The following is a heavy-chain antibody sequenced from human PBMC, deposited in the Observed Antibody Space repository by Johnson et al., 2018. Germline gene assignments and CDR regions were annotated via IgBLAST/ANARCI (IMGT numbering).Heavy chain of an antibody. D-gene: IGHD5-18*01. J-gene: IGHJ4*02. Sequence: VQLVESGGGLVQPGGSLRLSCAASGFTFSNSAMHWVRQAPGKGLEYVSTVSRNGGSTYYADSVRGRFTISRDNSKNTLYLQMGSLRAEDMAVYYCGRGEYSYGYDYWGQGTLVTVSS. V-gene: IGHV3-64*07. CDR2: VSRNGGST. CDR3: GRGEYSYGYDY. CDR1: GFTFSNSA.